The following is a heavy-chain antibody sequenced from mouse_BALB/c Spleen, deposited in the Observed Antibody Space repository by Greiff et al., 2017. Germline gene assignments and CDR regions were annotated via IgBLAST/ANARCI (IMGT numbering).Heavy chain of an antibody. CDR3: ARSLYDYAWFAY. J-gene: IGHJ3*01. CDR1: GFNIKDTY. Sequence: DVKLQESGAELVKPGASVKLSCTASGFNIKDTYMHWVKQRPEQGLEWIGRIDPANGNTKYDPKFQGKATITADTSSNTAYLQLSSLTSEDTAVYYCARSLYDYAWFAYWGQGTLVTVSA. D-gene: IGHD2-4*01. V-gene: IGHV14-3*02. CDR2: IDPANGNT.